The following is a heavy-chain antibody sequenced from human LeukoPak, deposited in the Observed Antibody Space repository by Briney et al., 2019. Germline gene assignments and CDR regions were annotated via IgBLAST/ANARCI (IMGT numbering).Heavy chain of an antibody. D-gene: IGHD6-6*01. CDR2: INHSGST. V-gene: IGHV4-34*01. J-gene: IGHJ5*02. Sequence: SETLSLTCAVYGGSFSGYYWSWIRQPPGKGLEWIGEINHSGSTNYNPSLKSRVTISVDTSKNQFSLKLSSVTAADTAVYYCAREEYSSSSPWFDPWGQGTLVTVSS. CDR1: GGSFSGYY. CDR3: AREEYSSSSPWFDP.